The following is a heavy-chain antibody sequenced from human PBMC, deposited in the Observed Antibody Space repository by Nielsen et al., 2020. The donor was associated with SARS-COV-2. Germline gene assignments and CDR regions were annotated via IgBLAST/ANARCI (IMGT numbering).Heavy chain of an antibody. D-gene: IGHD3-3*01. V-gene: IGHV4-31*03. CDR1: GGSISSGGYY. J-gene: IGHJ4*02. CDR3: ARGYYDFWSGYQPNFDY. Sequence: SETLSLTCTVSGGSISSGGYYWSWIRQHAGKGLEWIGYIYYSGSTYYNPSLKSRVTISVDTSKNQFSLKLSSVTAADTAVYYCARGYYDFWSGYQPNFDYWGQGTLVTVSS. CDR2: IYYSGST.